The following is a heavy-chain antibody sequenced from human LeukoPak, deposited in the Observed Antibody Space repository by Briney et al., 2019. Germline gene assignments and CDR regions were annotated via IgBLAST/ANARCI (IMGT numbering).Heavy chain of an antibody. D-gene: IGHD2-21*01. J-gene: IGHJ3*02. CDR1: GFTFSSYG. Sequence: PGGSLRLSCAASGFTFSSYGMHWVRQAPGKGLEWVAFIRYDGSNKYYADSVKGRFTISRDNSKNTLYLQMNSLRAEDTAVYYCAKDRSQVITEGDDDAFDIWGQGTMVTVSS. CDR3: AKDRSQVITEGDDDAFDI. CDR2: IRYDGSNK. V-gene: IGHV3-30*02.